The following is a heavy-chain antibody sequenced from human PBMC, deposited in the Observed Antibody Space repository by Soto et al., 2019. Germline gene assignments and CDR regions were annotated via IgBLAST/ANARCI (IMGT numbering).Heavy chain of an antibody. D-gene: IGHD2-2*01. V-gene: IGHV3-23*01. Sequence: PGGSLRLSCAASGFTFSSYAMSWVRQAPGKGLEWVSAISGSGGRTYYEDSVKGRFTISRDNSKNTLYLQMNSLRAEDTAVYYCAKAPHIPDIVVVPAAMKYYYYGMDVWGQGTTVTVSS. CDR2: ISGSGGRT. CDR1: GFTFSSYA. J-gene: IGHJ6*02. CDR3: AKAPHIPDIVVVPAAMKYYYYGMDV.